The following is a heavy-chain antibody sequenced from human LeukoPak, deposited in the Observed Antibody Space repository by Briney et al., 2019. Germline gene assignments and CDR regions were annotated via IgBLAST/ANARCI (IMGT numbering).Heavy chain of an antibody. CDR3: ARRGAVAGTFDY. D-gene: IGHD6-19*01. J-gene: IGHJ4*02. V-gene: IGHV3-21*01. CDR1: GFTFSNYA. Sequence: NPGGSLRLSCAASGFTFSNYAMNWVRQAPGEGLEWVSSISGASTDIYYADSVNRRFTISRDNAKNSLYLQMNSLRAEDTAVYYCARRGAVAGTFDYWGQGTLVTVSS. CDR2: ISGASTDI.